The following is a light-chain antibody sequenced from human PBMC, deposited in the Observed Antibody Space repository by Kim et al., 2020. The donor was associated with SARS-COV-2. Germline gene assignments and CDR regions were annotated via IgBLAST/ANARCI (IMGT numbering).Light chain of an antibody. V-gene: IGKV3-15*01. J-gene: IGKJ1*01. Sequence: SPGETATLSCRASQSVRSNLAWYQPKPGQAPRLLIYYASTRATGIPARFSGSGSGTEFTLTISSLRSEDFAVYYCQQYDNWPPLTFGQGTKVDIK. CDR3: QQYDNWPPLT. CDR1: QSVRSN. CDR2: YAS.